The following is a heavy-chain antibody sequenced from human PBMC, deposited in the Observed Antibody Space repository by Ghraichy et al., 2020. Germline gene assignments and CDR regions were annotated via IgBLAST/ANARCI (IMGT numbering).Heavy chain of an antibody. CDR2: INAGNGNT. D-gene: IGHD3-3*01. CDR1: GPAFISYG. Sequence: ASVKVSCEASGPAFISYGIHWVRQAPGQSLEWMGWINAGNGNTKYSEKFQDRVTITRDRSANMAYMELSSLRSEDTAMFYCGVSLWSGFVIDYWGQGSLVTVSS. V-gene: IGHV1-3*01. CDR3: GVSLWSGFVIDY. J-gene: IGHJ4*02.